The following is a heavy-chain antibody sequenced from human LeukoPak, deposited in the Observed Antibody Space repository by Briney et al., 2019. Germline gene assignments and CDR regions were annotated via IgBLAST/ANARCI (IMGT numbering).Heavy chain of an antibody. V-gene: IGHV4-39*01. J-gene: IGHJ4*02. CDR3: ARLGAGSSGYLDY. CDR2: IYYSGST. CDR1: GGSISSSSYY. D-gene: IGHD3-22*01. Sequence: PSETLSLTCTVSGGSISSSSYYWGWIRQPPGKGLEWIGSIYYSGSTYYNPSLKSRVTISVDTSKNQFSLKLSSVTAADTAVYYCARLGAGSSGYLDYWGQGTLVTVSS.